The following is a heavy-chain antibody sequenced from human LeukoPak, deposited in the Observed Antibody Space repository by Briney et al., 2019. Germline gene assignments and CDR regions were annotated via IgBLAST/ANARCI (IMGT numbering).Heavy chain of an antibody. CDR3: ARVEMATVFDS. Sequence: SETLSLTCTVSGGSISSYFWSWIRQPAGKGLEWIGRIYASGSTYQNPSLRSRVTMSVDTSKNQFSLKLMSVTAADTAVYYCARVEMATVFDSWGQGTLVTVSS. J-gene: IGHJ4*02. CDR2: IYASGST. CDR1: GGSISSYF. V-gene: IGHV4-4*07. D-gene: IGHD5-24*01.